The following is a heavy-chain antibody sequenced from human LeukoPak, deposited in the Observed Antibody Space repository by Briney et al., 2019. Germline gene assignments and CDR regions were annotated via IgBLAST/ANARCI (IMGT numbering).Heavy chain of an antibody. CDR3: ARGKQQQLPPDY. J-gene: IGHJ4*02. V-gene: IGHV3-11*01. CDR1: GFSFSDYY. D-gene: IGHD6-13*01. Sequence: PGGSLRLSCAASGFSFSDYYMSWIRQAPGKGLEWVSYISSSGTTIYYADSVKGRFTISRDNAKNSLYLQMSSLRAVDTAMYYCARGKQQQLPPDYWGQGTLVTVSS. CDR2: ISSSGTTI.